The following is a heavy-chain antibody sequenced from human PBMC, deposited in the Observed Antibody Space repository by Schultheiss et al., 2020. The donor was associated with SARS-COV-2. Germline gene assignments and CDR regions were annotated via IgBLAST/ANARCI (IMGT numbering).Heavy chain of an antibody. CDR2: INHSGST. Sequence: SETLSLTCTVSGGSFSGYYWSWIRQPPGKGLEWIGEINHSGSTNYNPSLKSRVTISVDTSKNQFSLKLSSVTAADTAVYYCARVETTAADFDYWGQGTLVTVSS. V-gene: IGHV4-34*01. CDR3: ARVETTAADFDY. J-gene: IGHJ4*02. CDR1: GGSFSGYY. D-gene: IGHD6-25*01.